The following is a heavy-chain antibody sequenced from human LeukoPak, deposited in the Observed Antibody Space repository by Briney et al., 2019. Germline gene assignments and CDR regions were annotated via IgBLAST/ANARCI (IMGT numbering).Heavy chain of an antibody. D-gene: IGHD3-22*01. CDR2: MNPNSGNT. V-gene: IGHV1-8*02. J-gene: IGHJ3*02. CDR1: GYTFTSYG. CDR3: ARVLTYYYDSSGPRHAFDI. Sequence: ASVKVSCKTSGYTFTSYGISWVRQATGQGLEWMGWMNPNSGNTGYAPKIQDRVIMTRNTSISTAYMELRSLRSEDTAVYYCARVLTYYYDSSGPRHAFDIWGQGTMVTVSS.